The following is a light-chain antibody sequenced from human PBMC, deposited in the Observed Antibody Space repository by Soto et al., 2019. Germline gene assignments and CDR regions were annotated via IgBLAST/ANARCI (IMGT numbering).Light chain of an antibody. CDR2: DAS. J-gene: IGKJ1*01. CDR3: QQYNNYWT. V-gene: IGKV1-5*01. Sequence: DIQCTHPPSFLSSSLVDRVTITCRASQSISSWLAWYQQKPGKAPKLLIYDASSLESGVPSRFSGSGSATEFTLTISSLQTDDFATYYCQQYNNYWTFGQGTKVDI. CDR1: QSISSW.